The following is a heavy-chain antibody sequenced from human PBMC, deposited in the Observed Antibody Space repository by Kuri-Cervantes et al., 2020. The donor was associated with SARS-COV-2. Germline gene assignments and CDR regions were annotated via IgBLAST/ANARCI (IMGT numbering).Heavy chain of an antibody. CDR3: ARDSVVPAAIPLYDTDY. CDR2: INPSGGST. Sequence: ASVKVSCKASGYTFTSYYMRWVRQAPGQGLEWMGIINPSGGSTSYAQKFQGRVTMTRDTSTSTVYMELSSLRSEDTAVYYCARDSVVPAAIPLYDTDYWGQGTLVTVSS. D-gene: IGHD2-2*02. CDR1: GYTFTSYY. J-gene: IGHJ4*02. V-gene: IGHV1-46*01.